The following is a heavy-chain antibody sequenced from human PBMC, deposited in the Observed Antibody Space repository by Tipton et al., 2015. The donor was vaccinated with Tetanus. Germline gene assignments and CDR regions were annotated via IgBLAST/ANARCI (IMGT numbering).Heavy chain of an antibody. CDR2: IIPSLGST. D-gene: IGHD1-26*01. V-gene: IGHV1-69*01. J-gene: IGHJ6*01. CDR1: GDTFSSYA. CDR3: ARGGSYLGIYYYAMDV. Sequence: QLVQSGAEVKKPGSSVKVSCKASGDTFSSYAISWMRQAPGQGLEWMGGIIPSLGSTTYAPKFQGRITITADEVTTTAYMEVSSLTSEDTAVFYCARGGSYLGIYYYAMDVWGQGTTVTVSS.